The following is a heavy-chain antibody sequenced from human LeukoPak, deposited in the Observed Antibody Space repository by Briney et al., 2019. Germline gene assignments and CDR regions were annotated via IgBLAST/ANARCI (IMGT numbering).Heavy chain of an antibody. J-gene: IGHJ4*02. D-gene: IGHD3-10*01. Sequence: GGSLRLSCAASGFTFSSYWMSWVRQAPGKGLEWVANIKQDGSEKYYVDSVKGRFTISRDNAKNSLYLQMNSLRAEDTAVYYCARDWGYYYGSGSYYPLYSYFDYWGQGTPVTVSS. CDR2: IKQDGSEK. V-gene: IGHV3-7*03. CDR1: GFTFSSYW. CDR3: ARDWGYYYGSGSYYPLYSYFDY.